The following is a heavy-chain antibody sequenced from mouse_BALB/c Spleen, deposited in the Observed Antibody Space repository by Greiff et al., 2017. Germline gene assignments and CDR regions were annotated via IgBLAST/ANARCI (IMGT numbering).Heavy chain of an antibody. CDR1: GFTFSDYY. J-gene: IGHJ4*01. CDR2: ISDGGSYT. D-gene: IGHD2-14*01. Sequence: DVQLQESGGGLVKPGGSLKLSCAASGFTFSDYYMYWVRQTPEKRLEWVATISDGGSYTYYPDSVKGRFTISRDNAKNNLYLQMSSLKSEDTAMYYCAIYRDAMEYWGQGTSVTVSS. V-gene: IGHV5-4*02. CDR3: AIYRDAMEY.